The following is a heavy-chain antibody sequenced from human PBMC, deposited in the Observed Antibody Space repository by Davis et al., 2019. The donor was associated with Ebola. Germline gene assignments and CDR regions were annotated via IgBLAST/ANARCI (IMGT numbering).Heavy chain of an antibody. Sequence: GGSLRLSCAASGFTFSSYAMHWARQAPGKGLEWVAVISYDGSNKYYADSVKGRFTISRDNSKNTLYLQMNSLRAEDTAVYYCARWSGCDYWGQGTLVTVSS. CDR1: GFTFSSYA. V-gene: IGHV3-30*04. J-gene: IGHJ4*02. CDR3: ARWSGCDY. CDR2: ISYDGSNK. D-gene: IGHD3-3*01.